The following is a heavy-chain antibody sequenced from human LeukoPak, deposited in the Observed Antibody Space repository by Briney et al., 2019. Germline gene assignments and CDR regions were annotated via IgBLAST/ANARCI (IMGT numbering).Heavy chain of an antibody. D-gene: IGHD3-22*01. V-gene: IGHV3-23*01. Sequence: GGSLRLSCAASGFTFSSYAMSWVRQAPGKGLEWVSAISGSGGSTYYADSVKGRFTTSRDNSKNTLYLQMNSLRAEDTAVYYCAKDDTYYGSSGYHDAFDIWGQGTMVTVSS. CDR2: ISGSGGST. CDR1: GFTFSSYA. J-gene: IGHJ3*02. CDR3: AKDDTYYGSSGYHDAFDI.